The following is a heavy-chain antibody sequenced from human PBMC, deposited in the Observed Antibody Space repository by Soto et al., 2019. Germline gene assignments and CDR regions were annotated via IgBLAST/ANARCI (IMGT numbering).Heavy chain of an antibody. D-gene: IGHD3-10*01. CDR1: GFTFSSYA. CDR2: ISGSGGST. V-gene: IGHV3-23*01. Sequence: GGSLRLSCAASGFTFSSYAMSWVRQAPGKGLEWVSAISGSGGSTYYADSVKGRFTISRDNSKNTLYLQMNSLRAEDTAVYYCAKDSGSGFGELWGDPQDDAFDIWGQGTMVTVSS. J-gene: IGHJ3*02. CDR3: AKDSGSGFGELWGDPQDDAFDI.